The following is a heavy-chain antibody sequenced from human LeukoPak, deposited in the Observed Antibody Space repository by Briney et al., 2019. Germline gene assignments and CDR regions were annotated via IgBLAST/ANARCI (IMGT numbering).Heavy chain of an antibody. CDR2: ISGSGGST. CDR1: GFTFSSYA. D-gene: IGHD3-10*01. CDR3: AKGDYYGSGSQYYFDY. J-gene: IGHJ4*02. V-gene: IGHV3-23*01. Sequence: GGSLRLSCAASGFTFSSYAMSWARQAPGKGLEWVSAISGSGGSTYYADSVKGRFTISRDNSKNTLYLQMNSLRAEDTAVYYCAKGDYYGSGSQYYFDYWGQGTLVTVSS.